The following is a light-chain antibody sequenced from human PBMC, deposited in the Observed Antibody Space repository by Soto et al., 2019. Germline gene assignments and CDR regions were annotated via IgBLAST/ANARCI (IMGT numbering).Light chain of an antibody. CDR2: KAS. CDR3: HQYNSSPWT. J-gene: IGKJ1*01. V-gene: IGKV1-5*03. CDR1: QSIDTW. Sequence: DIQMTQSPSTLSTSVGDRITITCRASQSIDTWLAWYQQKPGKAPNLLIYKASTLQSGVPSRFSGSGSETEFTLTISGLQPDDFATYHCHQYNSSPWTFGQGTKVEIK.